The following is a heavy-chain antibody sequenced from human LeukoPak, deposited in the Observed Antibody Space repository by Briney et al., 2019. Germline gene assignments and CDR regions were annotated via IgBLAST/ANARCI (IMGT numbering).Heavy chain of an antibody. Sequence: GGSLRLSCAASGFTFSSYSMNWVRQAPGKGLEWVSSISSSSNYIYYADSMKGRFTISRDNAKNSLYLQMNTLRAEDTAVYYCARGLYLMDVWGQGTTVTVSS. J-gene: IGHJ6*02. D-gene: IGHD2-2*02. CDR2: ISSSSNYI. CDR3: ARGLYLMDV. V-gene: IGHV3-21*01. CDR1: GFTFSSYS.